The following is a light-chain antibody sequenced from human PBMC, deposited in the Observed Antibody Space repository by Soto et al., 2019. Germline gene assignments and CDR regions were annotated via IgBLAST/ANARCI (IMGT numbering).Light chain of an antibody. CDR2: DVS. Sequence: HSALTQPASVSGSPGQSITISCTGTSSDVGGYNYVSWYQQHTGKAPKLMIYDVSNRPSGVSNRFSGSKSGNTASLTISGLQAEDEADYYCSSYTSSSTVVFGGGTKVTVL. J-gene: IGLJ2*01. CDR1: SSDVGGYNY. V-gene: IGLV2-14*01. CDR3: SSYTSSSTVV.